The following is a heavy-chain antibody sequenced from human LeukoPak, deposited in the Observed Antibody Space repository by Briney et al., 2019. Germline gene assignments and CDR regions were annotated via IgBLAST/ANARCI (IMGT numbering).Heavy chain of an antibody. CDR3: ATEVRTGIGATDY. Sequence: ASVKVSCKASGYSFSNYLVHWVRQAPGQGLEWVGIMAPRDDGAAYAQKFQGRVTMTRDTSTSTLYVDLSSLRPEDTAVYYCATEVRTGIGATDYWGQGTLVTVSS. J-gene: IGHJ4*02. V-gene: IGHV1-46*01. D-gene: IGHD1-1*01. CDR1: GYSFSNYL. CDR2: MAPRDDGA.